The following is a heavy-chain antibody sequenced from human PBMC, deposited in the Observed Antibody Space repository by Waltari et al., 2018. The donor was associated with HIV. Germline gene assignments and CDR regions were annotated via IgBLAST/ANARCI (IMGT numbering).Heavy chain of an antibody. CDR1: GGSIAPYY. Sequence: QMQLQESGPGLVRPSETLSLTCNVSGGSIAPYYWSWVRQSPGQRLEWIGNIFHSGATTYNPSPRSRVSISVETSSNQLSLDLTSVTATDTAMYYCARQGLPTFHYCYNYYMDVWGKGTAVAVSS. D-gene: IGHD4-17*01. J-gene: IGHJ6*03. CDR3: ARQGLPTFHYCYNYYMDV. V-gene: IGHV4-59*01. CDR2: IFHSGAT.